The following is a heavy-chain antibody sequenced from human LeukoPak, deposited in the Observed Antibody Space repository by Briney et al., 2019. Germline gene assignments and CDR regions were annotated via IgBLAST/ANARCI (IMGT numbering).Heavy chain of an antibody. Sequence: GGSLRLSCAASGFTFSSYWMSWVRQAPGKGLEWVANIKQDGSEKYYVDSVKGRFTISRDNAKNSLYLQMNSLRAEDTAVYYCARVAYYDFWSGYSHFDYWGQGTLVTVSS. CDR1: GFTFSSYW. CDR2: IKQDGSEK. CDR3: ARVAYYDFWSGYSHFDY. D-gene: IGHD3-3*01. V-gene: IGHV3-7*01. J-gene: IGHJ4*02.